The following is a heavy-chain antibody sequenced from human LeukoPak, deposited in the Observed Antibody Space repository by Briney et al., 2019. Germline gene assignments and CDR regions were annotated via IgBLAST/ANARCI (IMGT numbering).Heavy chain of an antibody. V-gene: IGHV4-59*08. Sequence: ETESLTCTVSGGSISSYYWSWIRQPPGKGLEWIGYIYYSGSTNYNPSLKSRVNISVDTSKNQFSLKLSSVTAADTAVYYCARSRVDYYGSGSYPDYWGQGTLVTVSS. J-gene: IGHJ4*02. CDR1: GGSISSYY. CDR3: ARSRVDYYGSGSYPDY. CDR2: IYYSGST. D-gene: IGHD3-10*01.